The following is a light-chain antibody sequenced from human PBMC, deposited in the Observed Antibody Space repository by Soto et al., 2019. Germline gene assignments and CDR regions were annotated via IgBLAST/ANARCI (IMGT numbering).Light chain of an antibody. Sequence: QSVLTQPASVSGSPGQSFTISCTGTSSDVGAYHSVSWYQQHPGKAPKLIIFDVSNRPSGVSHRFSGSKSGNTASLTISGLQAEDEADYYCSSFTDTGTVMFGGGTKLTVL. CDR1: SSDVGAYHS. J-gene: IGLJ3*02. CDR2: DVS. CDR3: SSFTDTGTVM. V-gene: IGLV2-14*03.